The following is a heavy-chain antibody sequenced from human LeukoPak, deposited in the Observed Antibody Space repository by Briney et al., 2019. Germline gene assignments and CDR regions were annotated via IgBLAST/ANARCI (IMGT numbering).Heavy chain of an antibody. D-gene: IGHD3-3*01. CDR1: GYTFTSYY. CDR3: ARDYTPIFGNSYMDV. J-gene: IGHJ6*03. CDR2: INPSGGST. Sequence: ASVKVSCKASGYTFTSYYMHWVRQAPGQGLEWMGIINPSGGSTSCAQKFQGRVTMTRDTSTSTVYMELSSLRSEDTAVYYCARDYTPIFGNSYMDVWGKGTTVTVSS. V-gene: IGHV1-46*01.